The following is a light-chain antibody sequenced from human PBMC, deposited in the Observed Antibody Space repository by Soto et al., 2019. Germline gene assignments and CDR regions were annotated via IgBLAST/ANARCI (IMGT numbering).Light chain of an antibody. CDR1: GTDVGNYNY. CDR2: DVS. J-gene: IGLJ2*01. V-gene: IGLV2-11*01. CDR3: CSYAGTYTLLV. Sequence: QSALTQPRSVSGSPGQSFTISCTGTGTDVGNYNYVSWYQQHPGKAPKLIIYDVSKRPSGVPDRFSGSKSGYTASLTISGVQAEDEANYYCCSYAGTYTLLVFGGGTKVTVL.